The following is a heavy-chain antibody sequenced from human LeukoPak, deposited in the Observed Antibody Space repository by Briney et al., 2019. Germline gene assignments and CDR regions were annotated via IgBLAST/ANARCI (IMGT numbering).Heavy chain of an antibody. V-gene: IGHV1-46*01. J-gene: IGHJ4*02. D-gene: IGHD3-10*01. Sequence: GASVKVSCKASGYTFTSYYMHWVRQAPGQGVEWMGIIDPSGGGTSYAQKFQGRVTMTRDTSTSTVYMELSSLRSEDTAVYYCASLGSGSSPIIDFDYWGQGTLVTVSS. CDR3: ASLGSGSSPIIDFDY. CDR2: IDPSGGGT. CDR1: GYTFTSYY.